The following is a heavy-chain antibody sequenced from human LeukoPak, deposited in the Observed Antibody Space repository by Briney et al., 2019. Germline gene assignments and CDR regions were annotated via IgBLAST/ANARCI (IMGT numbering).Heavy chain of an antibody. CDR1: GGSFSGYY. Sequence: TSETLSLTCAVYGGSFSGYYWSWIRQPPGKGLEWIGEINHSGSTNYNPSLKGRVTISVDTSKNQFSLKLSSVTAADTAVYYCARGRGGIRGVTFDYWGQGTLVTVSS. D-gene: IGHD3-10*01. J-gene: IGHJ4*02. CDR3: ARGRGGIRGVTFDY. V-gene: IGHV4-34*01. CDR2: INHSGST.